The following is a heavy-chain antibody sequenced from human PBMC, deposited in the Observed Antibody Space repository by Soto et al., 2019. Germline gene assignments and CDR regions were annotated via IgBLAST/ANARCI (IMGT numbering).Heavy chain of an antibody. V-gene: IGHV3-15*07. CDR3: FSSYFHDSSGYYSLQRAEYFQH. J-gene: IGHJ1*01. Sequence: EVQLVESGGGLVKPGGSLRLSCAASGFTFSNAWMNWVRQAPGKGLEWVGRIKSKTDGGTTDYAAPVKGRFTISKDDSKKTLYLQMNSLKTEDTAVYYCFSSYFHDSSGYYSLQRAEYFQHWGQGTLVTVSS. CDR2: IKSKTDGGTT. D-gene: IGHD3-22*01. CDR1: GFTFSNAW.